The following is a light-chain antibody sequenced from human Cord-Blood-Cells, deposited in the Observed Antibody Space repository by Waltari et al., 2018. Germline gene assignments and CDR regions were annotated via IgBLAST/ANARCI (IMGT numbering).Light chain of an antibody. Sequence: SYVLTQPPSVSVAPGKTARITCGGNNIGSQRVHWYQQKPGQAPVLVIYYDSDRPSGIPERFSGSNSGNTATLTISRVEAGDEADYYCQVWDSSSDHYVFGTGTKVTVL. CDR3: QVWDSSSDHYV. V-gene: IGLV3-21*04. CDR1: NIGSQR. J-gene: IGLJ1*01. CDR2: YDS.